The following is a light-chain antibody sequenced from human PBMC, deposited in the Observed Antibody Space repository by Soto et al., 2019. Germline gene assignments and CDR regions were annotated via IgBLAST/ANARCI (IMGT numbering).Light chain of an antibody. CDR3: LLDFRYFWA. Sequence: AIQLTQSPSSLYASVGDRVTITCRASQAIRTALGWYQQKPGKVPKPLIYAESILQSGVPSRFSGSGSGTDFTLTISSLQPEDFATYYCLLDFRYFWAFGQGTKVEIK. CDR1: QAIRTA. V-gene: IGKV1-6*01. J-gene: IGKJ1*01. CDR2: AES.